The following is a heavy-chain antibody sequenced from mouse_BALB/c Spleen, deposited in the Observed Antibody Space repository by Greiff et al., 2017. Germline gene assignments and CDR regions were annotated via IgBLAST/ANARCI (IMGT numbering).Heavy chain of an antibody. CDR2: ISYDGSN. CDR3: ARYYGNYEGWFAY. V-gene: IGHV3-6*02. D-gene: IGHD2-1*01. Sequence: ESGPGLVKPSQSLSLTCSVTGYSITSGYYWNWIRQFPGNKLEWMGYISYDGSNNYNPSLKNRISITRDTSKNQFFLKLNSVTTEDTATYYCARYYGNYEGWFAYWGQGTLVTVSA. CDR1: GYSITSGYY. J-gene: IGHJ3*01.